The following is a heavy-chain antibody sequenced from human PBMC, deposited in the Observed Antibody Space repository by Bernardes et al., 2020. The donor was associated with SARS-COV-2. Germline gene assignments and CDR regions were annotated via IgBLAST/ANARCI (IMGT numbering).Heavy chain of an antibody. J-gene: IGHJ4*02. Sequence: ASVKVSCMASGYTFTGYYIHWVRQAPGQGLEWMGWINANSGGTNYAQKFQGRVTMTRDTSISTAYMELSRLRSDDTAVFYCARDSTVSWFGTDYWGQGTLVTVSS. CDR1: GYTFTGYY. V-gene: IGHV1-2*02. CDR2: INANSGGT. D-gene: IGHD3-10*01. CDR3: ARDSTVSWFGTDY.